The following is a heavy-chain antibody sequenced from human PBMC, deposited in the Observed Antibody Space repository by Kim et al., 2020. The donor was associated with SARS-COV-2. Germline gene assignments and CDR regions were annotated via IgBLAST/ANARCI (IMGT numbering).Heavy chain of an antibody. CDR2: IYYSGST. J-gene: IGHJ6*04. Sequence: SETLSLICTVSGGSISSYYWSWIRQPPGKGLEWIGYIYYSGSTNYNPSLKSRVTISVDTSKNQFSLKLSSVTAADTAVYYCARESRTSTMVRGVIRYYYYGRDVWGKGTTVTVSS. D-gene: IGHD3-10*01. CDR3: ARESRTSTMVRGVIRYYYYGRDV. V-gene: IGHV4-59*01. CDR1: GGSISSYY.